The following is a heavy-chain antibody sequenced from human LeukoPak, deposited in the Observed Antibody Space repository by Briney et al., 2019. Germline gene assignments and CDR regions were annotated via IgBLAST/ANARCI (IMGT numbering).Heavy chain of an antibody. CDR3: ATMVRGVMVLDY. Sequence: ASVKVSCKASGYTFTSYAMHWVRQAPGQRLEWMGWINAGNGNTKYSQKFQGRVTITRDTSASTAYMELSSPRSEDTAVYYCATMVRGVMVLDYWGQGTLVTVSS. CDR1: GYTFTSYA. V-gene: IGHV1-3*01. CDR2: INAGNGNT. D-gene: IGHD3-10*01. J-gene: IGHJ4*02.